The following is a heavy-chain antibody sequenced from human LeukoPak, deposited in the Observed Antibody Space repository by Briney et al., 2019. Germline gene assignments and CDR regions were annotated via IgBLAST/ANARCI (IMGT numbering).Heavy chain of an antibody. CDR3: ASGYCGGDCPYHAFDI. CDR2: IYYGRTT. Sequence: PSETLSLTCTVSGGSTSSYYWSWIRQPPGRGLEWIGYIYYGRTTNYNPSLKRRVAISVDKSKNQFSLKLSSVTAADMAVYYCASGYCGGDCPYHAFDIWGQGTMVTVSS. V-gene: IGHV4-59*13. D-gene: IGHD2-21*02. CDR1: GGSTSSYY. J-gene: IGHJ3*02.